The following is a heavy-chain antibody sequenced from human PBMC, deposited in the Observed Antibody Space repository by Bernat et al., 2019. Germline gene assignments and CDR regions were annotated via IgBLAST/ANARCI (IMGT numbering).Heavy chain of an antibody. Sequence: QVQLVQSGAEVKKPGASVKVSCKASGYTFTGYYMHWVRQAPGQGLEWMGWINPNSGGTNYAQKFQGRVTMTRDTSNSTAYMELSRLRSDDTAVYDCAREIVGYRRGWFDPWGQGTLVTVAS. D-gene: IGHD2/OR15-2a*01. V-gene: IGHV1-2*02. CDR1: GYTFTGYY. CDR2: INPNSGGT. J-gene: IGHJ5*02. CDR3: AREIVGYRRGWFDP.